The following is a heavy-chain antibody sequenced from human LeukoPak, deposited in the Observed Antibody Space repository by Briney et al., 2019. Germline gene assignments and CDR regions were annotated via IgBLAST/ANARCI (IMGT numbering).Heavy chain of an antibody. CDR3: AREVGDGYNYYYYYYMDV. D-gene: IGHD5-24*01. J-gene: IGHJ6*03. V-gene: IGHV4-39*07. CDR2: IYYSGST. CDR1: GGSISSSSYY. Sequence: SETLALTCTVSGGSISSSSYYWGWIRQPPGQGLEYIGSIYYSGSTYYNPSLKSRVTMAVDTSKNQFSLKLSSVTAADTAVYYRAREVGDGYNYYYYYYMDVWGKGTTVTISS.